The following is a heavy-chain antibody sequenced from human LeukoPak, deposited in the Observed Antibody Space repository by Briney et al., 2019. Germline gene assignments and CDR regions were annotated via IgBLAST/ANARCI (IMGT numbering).Heavy chain of an antibody. CDR1: GFNFSDHY. V-gene: IGHV3-11*01. Sequence: GGSPRLSCAASGFNFSDHYMSWVRQAPGRGLEWVTYISGSGATLHHADSVKGRFTISRDNAKNSLSLQMNSLRAEDAALYYCARALYGSSGYYDYWGQGILVTVSS. CDR3: ARALYGSSGYYDY. D-gene: IGHD3-22*01. J-gene: IGHJ4*02. CDR2: ISGSGATL.